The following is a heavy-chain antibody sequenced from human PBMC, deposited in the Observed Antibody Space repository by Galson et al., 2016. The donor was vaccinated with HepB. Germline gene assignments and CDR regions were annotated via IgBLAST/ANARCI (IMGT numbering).Heavy chain of an antibody. CDR3: VRADYGVNVSFFDF. CDR1: GFIFSTYA. J-gene: IGHJ4*02. D-gene: IGHD4-17*01. CDR2: ISDDGTNQ. Sequence: SLRLSCAASGFIFSTYAMHWVRQTPGKGLEWVATISDDGTNQYYVDAVKGRFTISRDNSKNTLYLQMNSLRPEDAAVYYCVRADYGVNVSFFDFWGQGTLVTVSS. V-gene: IGHV3-30*04.